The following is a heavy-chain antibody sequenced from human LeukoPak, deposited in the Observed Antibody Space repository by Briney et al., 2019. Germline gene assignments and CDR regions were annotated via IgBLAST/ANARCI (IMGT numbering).Heavy chain of an antibody. CDR2: ISSSRSYI. J-gene: IGHJ3*02. Sequence: GGSLRLSCAASGFTFSSYSMNWVRQAPGKGLEWVSSISSSRSYIYYEDSVKGRFTISRDNAKNSLYLQMNSLRAEDTAVYYCARGVPYDANAFDIWGQGTMVTASP. CDR3: ARGVPYDANAFDI. D-gene: IGHD3-22*01. CDR1: GFTFSSYS. V-gene: IGHV3-21*01.